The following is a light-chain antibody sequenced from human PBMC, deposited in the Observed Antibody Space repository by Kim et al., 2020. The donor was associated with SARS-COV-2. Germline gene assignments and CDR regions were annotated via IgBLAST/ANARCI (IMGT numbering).Light chain of an antibody. CDR3: SSYTTSTTI. CDR1: SHDVGGYNY. CDR2: DVS. J-gene: IGLJ2*01. Sequence: PGHSITISCTRNSHDVGGYNYVSWYQHHPSKAPKLMFYDVSKRPSGVSNRFSGSKSGNTASLTISGLQSDDEADYYCSSYTTSTTIFGGGTKLTVL. V-gene: IGLV2-14*03.